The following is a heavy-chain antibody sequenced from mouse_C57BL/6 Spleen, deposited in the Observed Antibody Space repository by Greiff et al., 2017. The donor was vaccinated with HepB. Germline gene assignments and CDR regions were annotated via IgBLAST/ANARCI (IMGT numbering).Heavy chain of an antibody. CDR2: IDPSDSYT. J-gene: IGHJ3*01. CDR3: ARSGGSSGSEFAY. CDR1: GYTFTSYW. Sequence: QVQLQQPGAELVKPGASVKLSSKASGYTFTSYWMQWVKQRPGQGLEWIGEIDPSDSYTNYNQKFKGKATLTVDTSSSTAYMQLSSLTSEDSAVYYCARSGGSSGSEFAYWGQGTLVTVSA. D-gene: IGHD3-2*02. V-gene: IGHV1-50*01.